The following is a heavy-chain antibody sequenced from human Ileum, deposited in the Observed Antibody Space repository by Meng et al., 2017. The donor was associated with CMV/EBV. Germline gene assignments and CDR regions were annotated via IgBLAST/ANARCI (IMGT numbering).Heavy chain of an antibody. CDR3: AKYSGPSRWFDP. J-gene: IGHJ5*02. D-gene: IGHD5-12*01. V-gene: IGHV4-30-4*01. Sequence: VQLRESGPGLVKPPQPLSLTCTVSGASITNDDYYWSWIRQPPGKGLEWIGYIYYNGITYYNPSLKSRIAILVDTSKSQFSLIVSSVTAADTAVYYCAKYSGPSRWFDPWGQGTLVTVSS. CDR2: IYYNGIT. CDR1: GASITNDDYY.